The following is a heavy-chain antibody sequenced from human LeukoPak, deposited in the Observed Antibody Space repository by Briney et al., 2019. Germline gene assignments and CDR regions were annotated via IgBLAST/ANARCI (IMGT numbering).Heavy chain of an antibody. J-gene: IGHJ6*02. D-gene: IGHD5-12*01. V-gene: IGHV1-18*01. CDR3: ARDRAKWLRFFGYYYGMDV. CDR2: ISAYNGNT. Sequence: GASVKVSCKASGYTFTSYGISWVRQAPGQGLEWMGWISAYNGNTNYAQKLQGRVTMTTDTSTSTAYMELSSLRSEDTAVYYCARDRAKWLRFFGYYYGMDVWGQGTTVTVSS. CDR1: GYTFTSYG.